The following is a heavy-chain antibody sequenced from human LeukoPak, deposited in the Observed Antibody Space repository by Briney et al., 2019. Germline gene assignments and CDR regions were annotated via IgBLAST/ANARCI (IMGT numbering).Heavy chain of an antibody. CDR3: AREWEVVGATTGAFDI. Sequence: PVRLSCRASGGTFSSYAISWVRQAPGQGLEWMGGIIPIFGTANYAQKFQGRVTNTADESTSTAYMELSSLRSEDTAVYYCAREWEVVGATTGAFDIWGQGTMVTVSS. CDR2: IIPIFGTA. D-gene: IGHD1-26*01. J-gene: IGHJ3*02. V-gene: IGHV1-69*13. CDR1: GGTFSSYA.